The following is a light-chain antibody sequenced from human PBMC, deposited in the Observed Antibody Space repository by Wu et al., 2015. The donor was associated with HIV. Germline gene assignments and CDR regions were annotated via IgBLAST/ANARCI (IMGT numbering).Light chain of an antibody. Sequence: EIVLTQSPAILSLSLGERATLSCRASQSVSNYLAWYRHKPGQAPSVLIYGASIRGXGIPDRFSGSGSGTEFTLTISRLEPEDFAVYYCQQYGSPPMYTFGQGTKLEIK. J-gene: IGKJ2*01. CDR2: GAS. V-gene: IGKV3-20*01. CDR3: QQYGSPPMYT. CDR1: QSVSNY.